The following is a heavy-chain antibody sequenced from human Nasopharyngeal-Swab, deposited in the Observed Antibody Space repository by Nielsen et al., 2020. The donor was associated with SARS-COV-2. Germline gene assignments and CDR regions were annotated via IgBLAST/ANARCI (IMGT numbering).Heavy chain of an antibody. CDR1: GFTFSDYY. Sequence: GGSLRLSCAASGFTFSDYYMGWIRQAPGKGLEWVSYISSSGSTIYYADSVKGRFTISRDNAKNSLYLQMNSLRAEDTAVYYCARTYYYDSSGYYYVWFDPWGQGTLVTVSS. CDR3: ARTYYYDSSGYYYVWFDP. D-gene: IGHD3-22*01. V-gene: IGHV3-11*01. J-gene: IGHJ5*02. CDR2: ISSSGSTI.